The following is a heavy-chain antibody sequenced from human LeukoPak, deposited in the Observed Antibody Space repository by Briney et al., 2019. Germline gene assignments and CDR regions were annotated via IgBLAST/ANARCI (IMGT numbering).Heavy chain of an antibody. Sequence: SETLSLTCTVSGGSISSYYWSWIRQPPGKGLEWIGYIYYSGSTNYNPSLTSRVTISVGTSKNWFSLKLSSMTAPDTAVYYCARDGGGSYTFDYWGQGTLVTVSS. V-gene: IGHV4-59*01. CDR1: GGSISSYY. CDR2: IYYSGST. CDR3: ARDGGGSYTFDY. D-gene: IGHD1-26*01. J-gene: IGHJ4*02.